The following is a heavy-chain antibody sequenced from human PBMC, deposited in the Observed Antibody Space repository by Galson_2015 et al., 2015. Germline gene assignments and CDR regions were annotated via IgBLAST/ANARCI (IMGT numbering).Heavy chain of an antibody. CDR1: GYTFTSYA. V-gene: IGHV7-4-1*02. Sequence: SVKVSCKASGYTFTSYAMNWVRQAPGQGLEWMGCINTNTVNPTYAQCFTGRVVYSLDTSVSTAYRQSSSLKAENTAVYYCAREGVPAADPEFDSWGQGTLVPVSS. CDR2: INTNTVNP. CDR3: AREGVPAADPEFDS. D-gene: IGHD2-2*01. J-gene: IGHJ4*02.